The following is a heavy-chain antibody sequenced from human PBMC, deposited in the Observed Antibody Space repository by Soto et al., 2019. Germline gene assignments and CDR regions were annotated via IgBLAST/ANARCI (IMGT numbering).Heavy chain of an antibody. CDR3: ARDAQGMVAARWFAP. CDR1: GGTFSIYA. Sequence: QVQLVQSGAEVKKPGSSVKVSCKASGGTFSIYAISWVRQSPGQGLEWMGGIIPIVGTANYAQKFQGRVTITADKSTSTAYMELSSLRSEDTDVYYCARDAQGMVAARWFAPWGKGTMVNVSS. CDR2: IIPIVGTA. J-gene: IGHJ5*02. D-gene: IGHD2-15*01. V-gene: IGHV1-69*06.